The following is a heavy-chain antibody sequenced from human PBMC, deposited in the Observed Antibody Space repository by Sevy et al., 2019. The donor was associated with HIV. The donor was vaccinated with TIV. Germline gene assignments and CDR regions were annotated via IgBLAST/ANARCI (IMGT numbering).Heavy chain of an antibody. J-gene: IGHJ6*02. Sequence: GGSLRLSCAASGFTFDDYAMHWVRHAPGKGLEWVSGISWNSGSIGYADSVRGRFTIYRDNDKNSLYLQMNSLRVEDTALYYCARIREVAAAGTRYYYYGLDVWGQGTTVTVSS. CDR3: ARIREVAAAGTRYYYYGLDV. CDR2: ISWNSGSI. D-gene: IGHD6-13*01. CDR1: GFTFDDYA. V-gene: IGHV3-9*01.